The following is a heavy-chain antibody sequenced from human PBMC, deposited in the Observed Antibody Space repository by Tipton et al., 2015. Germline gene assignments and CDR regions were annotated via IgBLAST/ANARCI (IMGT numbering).Heavy chain of an antibody. V-gene: IGHV3-23*01. CDR1: GFTFSSYV. D-gene: IGHD5-12*01. J-gene: IGHJ4*02. Sequence: SLRLSCAASGFTFSSYVMGWVRQAPGKGLEWVSVISDSGGSPYYADSVKGRFAISRDNAKNSLYLQMNRLRAEDTAVYYCARSGGYGWDQWGQGTLVTVSS. CDR3: ARSGGYGWDQ. CDR2: ISDSGGSP.